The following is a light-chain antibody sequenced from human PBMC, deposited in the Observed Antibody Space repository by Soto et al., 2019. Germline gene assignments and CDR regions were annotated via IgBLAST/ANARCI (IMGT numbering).Light chain of an antibody. Sequence: QSVLTQPASVSGSPGQSITISCIGTSSDVGGHNSVSWYQQHPGKAPKLMIYNVSNRPSGVSNRFSGSKSGNTASLTISGLLAEDEADYYCTSYTSSSTYVFGAGTKVTVL. J-gene: IGLJ1*01. V-gene: IGLV2-14*01. CDR1: SSDVGGHNS. CDR2: NVS. CDR3: TSYTSSSTYV.